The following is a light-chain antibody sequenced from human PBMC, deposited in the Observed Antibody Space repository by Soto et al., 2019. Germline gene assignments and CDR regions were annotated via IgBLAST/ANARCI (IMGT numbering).Light chain of an antibody. CDR2: DAS. CDR3: QQYDNLPSLT. Sequence: DIQMTQSPSSLSASVGDRVTITCQASQDISNYLNWYQQKPGKAPKLLIYDASNLETGVPSRFSGSGSGTAFTFTISSLQPEDIAIYYCQQYDNLPSLTFGGGTKVEIK. J-gene: IGKJ4*01. V-gene: IGKV1-33*01. CDR1: QDISNY.